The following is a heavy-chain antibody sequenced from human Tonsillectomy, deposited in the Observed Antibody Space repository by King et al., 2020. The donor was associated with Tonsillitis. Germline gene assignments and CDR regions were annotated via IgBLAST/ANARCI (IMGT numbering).Heavy chain of an antibody. CDR1: GGSINSYY. CDR2: IYYSGST. CDR3: AIVFSGWTSVFDY. V-gene: IGHV4-59*01. Sequence: QLQESGPGLVKPSETLSLSCSVSGGSINSYYWSWIRQPPGKGLEWIGYIYYSGSTSYNPSLKRRVSLSIDTSKNQFSLKVSSMTAADTAVYYCAIVFSGWTSVFDYWGQGTLVTVSS. D-gene: IGHD6-19*01. J-gene: IGHJ4*02.